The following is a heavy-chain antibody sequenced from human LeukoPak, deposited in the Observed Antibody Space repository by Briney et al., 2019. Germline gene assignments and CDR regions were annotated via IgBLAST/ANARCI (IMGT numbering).Heavy chain of an antibody. Sequence: GGSLRLSCAASGFTFSDYSMNWVRQAPGKGLEWFSSISSSSSYIYYADSVKGRFTISRDNAKNSLYLQMNSLRAEDTAVYYCARASPQYYYGSGSSFDYWGQGTLVTVSS. CDR2: ISSSSSYI. D-gene: IGHD3-10*01. CDR1: GFTFSDYS. V-gene: IGHV3-21*01. CDR3: ARASPQYYYGSGSSFDY. J-gene: IGHJ4*02.